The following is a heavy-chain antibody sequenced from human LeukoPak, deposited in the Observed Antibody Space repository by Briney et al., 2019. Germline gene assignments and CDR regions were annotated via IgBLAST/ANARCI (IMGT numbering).Heavy chain of an antibody. J-gene: IGHJ4*02. V-gene: IGHV3-23*01. CDR1: GFTLSSYA. CDR3: AKGGRGYFDY. D-gene: IGHD3-10*01. Sequence: PGGALRLSCSGSGFTLSSYAMSWVRPAPGEGLEWVSAISGRGGSTYYADSVKGRFTTARDNSKNTLYLQMNSLSAEDTAVYYCAKGGRGYFDYWGQATLVTVSS. CDR2: ISGRGGST.